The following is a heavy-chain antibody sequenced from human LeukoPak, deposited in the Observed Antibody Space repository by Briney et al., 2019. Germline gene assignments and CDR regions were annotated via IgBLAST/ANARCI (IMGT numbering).Heavy chain of an antibody. Sequence: IPSETLSLTCTVSGGSISSGSYYWSWIRQPAGKGLEWIGRIYTSGSTNYNPSLKSRVTISVDTSKNQFSLKLSSVTAADTAVYYCATMGIAVVNSFDYWGQGTLVTVSS. CDR1: GGSISSGSYY. D-gene: IGHD6-19*01. J-gene: IGHJ4*02. CDR2: IYTSGST. CDR3: ATMGIAVVNSFDY. V-gene: IGHV4-61*02.